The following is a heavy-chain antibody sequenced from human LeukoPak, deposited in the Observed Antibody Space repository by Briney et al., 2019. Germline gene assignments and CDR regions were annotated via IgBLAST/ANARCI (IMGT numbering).Heavy chain of an antibody. Sequence: PGGSLRLSCAASGFTFSSYSMNWVRQAPGKGLEWVSSISSSSSYIYYADSVKGRFTISRDNAKNSLYLQMNSLRAEDTAVYCCARDSGDSNYGFYYYGMDVWGQGTTVTVSS. V-gene: IGHV3-21*01. CDR2: ISSSSSYI. CDR3: ARDSGDSNYGFYYYGMDV. J-gene: IGHJ6*02. D-gene: IGHD4-11*01. CDR1: GFTFSSYS.